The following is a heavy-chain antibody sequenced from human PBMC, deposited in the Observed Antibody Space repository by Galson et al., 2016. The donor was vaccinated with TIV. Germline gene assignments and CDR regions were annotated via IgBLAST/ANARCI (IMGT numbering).Heavy chain of an antibody. J-gene: IGHJ4*02. CDR3: AKDSEYYFDTSGYYFPLDH. CDR2: IRYDGSEK. Sequence: SLRLPCAASGFMFSTYGMHWVRQSPGKGLERVAFIRYDGSEKYVADSVKGRFIISRDNSKNMLYLQMNSVRVDDTGLYYCAKDSEYYFDTSGYYFPLDHWGQGTLVTVSS. D-gene: IGHD3-22*01. CDR1: GFMFSTYG. V-gene: IGHV3-30*02.